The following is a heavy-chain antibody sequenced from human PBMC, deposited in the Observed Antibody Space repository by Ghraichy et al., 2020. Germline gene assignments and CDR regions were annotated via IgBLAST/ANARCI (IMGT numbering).Heavy chain of an antibody. Sequence: ASVKVSCKASGYTFTSYGISWVRQAPGQGLEWMGWISAYNGNTNYAQKLQGRVTMTTDTSTSTAYMELRSLRSDDTAVYYCARDCITMVRGVIPQGFDPWGQGTLVTVSS. CDR2: ISAYNGNT. CDR3: ARDCITMVRGVIPQGFDP. J-gene: IGHJ5*02. V-gene: IGHV1-18*04. CDR1: GYTFTSYG. D-gene: IGHD3-10*01.